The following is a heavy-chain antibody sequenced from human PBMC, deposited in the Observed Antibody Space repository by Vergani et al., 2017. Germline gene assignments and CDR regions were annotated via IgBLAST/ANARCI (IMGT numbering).Heavy chain of an antibody. CDR3: ARGPNFYDFWSGYYKEYYYYYYMDV. CDR1: GGTFSSYA. Sequence: QVQLVQSGAEVKKPGSSVKVSCKASGGTFSSYAISWVRQAPGQGLEWMGGIIPIFGTANYAQTFQGRVTITADKSTSTAYMELSSLRSEDTAVYYCARGPNFYDFWSGYYKEYYYYYYMDVWGKGTTVTVSS. V-gene: IGHV1-69*06. D-gene: IGHD3-3*01. J-gene: IGHJ6*03. CDR2: IIPIFGTA.